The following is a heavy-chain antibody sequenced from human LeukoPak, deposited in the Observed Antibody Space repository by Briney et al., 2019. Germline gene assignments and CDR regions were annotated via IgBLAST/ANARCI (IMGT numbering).Heavy chain of an antibody. CDR3: ARDQSGSGHVSTH. J-gene: IGHJ4*02. V-gene: IGHV1-69*04. CDR1: GGTFSNYA. D-gene: IGHD2-15*01. Sequence: SVKVSCKASGGTFSNYAINWVRQAPGQGLEWMGRIIPLLGIANYAQKFQSRVTIIADKSTGTAYMELSSLRSEDTAVFYCARDQSGSGHVSTHWGQGTLVTVSS. CDR2: IIPLLGIA.